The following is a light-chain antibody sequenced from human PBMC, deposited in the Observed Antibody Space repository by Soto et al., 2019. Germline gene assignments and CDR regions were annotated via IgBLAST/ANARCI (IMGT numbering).Light chain of an antibody. CDR1: QGIGDT. CDR3: QRYNNWPLT. CDR2: DTS. J-gene: IGKJ4*01. V-gene: IGKV3-15*01. Sequence: EVVMRQSPATLSVPPGEGATLSCRASQGIGDTLAWYQHKPVQTPRLLIYDTSTRATGVPARFSGSRSGTEFNLTINSLQSEDFAVYYCQRYNNWPLTFGGGTKVDIK.